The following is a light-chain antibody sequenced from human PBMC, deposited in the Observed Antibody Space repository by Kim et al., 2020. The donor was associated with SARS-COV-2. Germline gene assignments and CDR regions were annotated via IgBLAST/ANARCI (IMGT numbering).Light chain of an antibody. V-gene: IGKV3-11*01. CDR3: QQRSNWPRMYT. J-gene: IGKJ2*01. CDR1: QSVSSY. CDR2: DAS. Sequence: EIVLTQSPATLSLSPGERATLSCRASQSVSSYLAWYQQKPGQAPRLLIYDASNRATGIPARFSGSGSGTDFTLTISSLEPEDFAVYYCQQRSNWPRMYTVALGTNL.